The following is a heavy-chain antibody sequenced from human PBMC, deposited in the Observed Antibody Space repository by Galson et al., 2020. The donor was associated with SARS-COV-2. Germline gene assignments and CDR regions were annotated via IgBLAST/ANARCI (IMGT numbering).Heavy chain of an antibody. CDR2: ISYDGSNK. CDR3: ARDRPRDYNFWSGYYGDAFDI. V-gene: IGHV3-30-3*01. Sequence: GGSLRLSCAASGFTFNTHAMHWVRQAPGKGLEWVAAISYDGSNKNYGDSVKGRFTISRDNSKNTLYLQMSSLTAEDTAVYYCARDRPRDYNFWSGYYGDAFDIWGQGTMVTASS. D-gene: IGHD3-3*01. CDR1: GFTFNTHA. J-gene: IGHJ3*02.